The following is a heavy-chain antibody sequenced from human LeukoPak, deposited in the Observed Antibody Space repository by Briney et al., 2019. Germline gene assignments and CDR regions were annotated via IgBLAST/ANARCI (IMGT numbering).Heavy chain of an antibody. Sequence: PGGSLRLSCAASGFTFNSNAMSWVRQAPGKGLEWVSAIASGGSTYYADSVKGRFTISRDNSKNTLYLEMNSLRAEDTAVYYCAKVDYYGSGSYYYYYGMDVWGQGTTVTVSS. CDR2: IASGGST. D-gene: IGHD3-10*01. J-gene: IGHJ6*02. CDR1: GFTFNSNA. V-gene: IGHV3-23*01. CDR3: AKVDYYGSGSYYYYYGMDV.